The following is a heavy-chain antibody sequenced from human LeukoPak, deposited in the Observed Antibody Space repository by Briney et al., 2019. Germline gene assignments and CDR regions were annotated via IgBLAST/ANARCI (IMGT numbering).Heavy chain of an antibody. D-gene: IGHD5-24*01. CDR3: ARDPLEGSWYFDL. V-gene: IGHV3-21*01. CDR2: FSSTSTYI. CDR1: GFTFSSYS. J-gene: IGHJ2*01. Sequence: PGGSLRLSCAASGFTFSSYSVNWVRPAPGKGLEGVSFFSSTSTYIYYADTVKGRFTISRDNAKNSLFLQMNSLRAEDTAVYYCARDPLEGSWYFDLWGRGTLVTVSS.